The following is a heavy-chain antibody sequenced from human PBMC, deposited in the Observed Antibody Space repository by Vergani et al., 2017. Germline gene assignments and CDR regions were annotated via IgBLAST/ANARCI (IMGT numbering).Heavy chain of an antibody. V-gene: IGHV4-31*03. Sequence: QVQLQESGPGLVKPSQTLSLTCTDSGGSISSGGYYWSWIRQHPGKGLEWIGYIYYSGSTYYNPSLKSRVTISVDTSKNQFSLKLSSVTAADTAVYYCARDIPDHWPIAAAGTDYYGMDVWGQGTTVTVSS. J-gene: IGHJ6*02. CDR1: GGSISSGGYY. CDR3: ARDIPDHWPIAAAGTDYYGMDV. D-gene: IGHD6-13*01. CDR2: IYYSGST.